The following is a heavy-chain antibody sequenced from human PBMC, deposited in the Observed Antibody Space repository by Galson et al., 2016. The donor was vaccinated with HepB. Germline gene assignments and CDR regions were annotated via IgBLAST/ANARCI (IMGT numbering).Heavy chain of an antibody. Sequence: SLRLSCAASGFTLSSYGMHWVRQAPGKGLEWVAGIKQDGSEKYYVDSVKGRFTISRDNAKNSLYVQMDSLRAEDTAVYFCARERFCSSATCYVGDAFHIGGQGTKVTVSS. CDR3: ARERFCSSATCYVGDAFHI. V-gene: IGHV3-7*05. CDR2: IKQDGSEK. J-gene: IGHJ3*02. D-gene: IGHD2-2*01. CDR1: GFTLSSYG.